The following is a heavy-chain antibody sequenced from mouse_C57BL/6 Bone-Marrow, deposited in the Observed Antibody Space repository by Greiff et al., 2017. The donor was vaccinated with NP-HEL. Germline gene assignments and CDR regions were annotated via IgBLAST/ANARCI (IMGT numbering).Heavy chain of an antibody. CDR1: GYTFTSYN. CDR3: ARCHTSTDYYGSSPFDY. V-gene: IGHV1-12*01. J-gene: IGHJ2*01. D-gene: IGHD1-1*01. CDR2: IYPGNGDT. Sequence: LQQSGAELVRPGASVKMSCKASGYTFTSYNMHWVKQTPRQGLEWIGAIYPGNGDTSYNQKFKGKATLTVDKSSSTAYMQLSSLTSEDSAVYFCARCHTSTDYYGSSPFDYWGQGTTLTVSS.